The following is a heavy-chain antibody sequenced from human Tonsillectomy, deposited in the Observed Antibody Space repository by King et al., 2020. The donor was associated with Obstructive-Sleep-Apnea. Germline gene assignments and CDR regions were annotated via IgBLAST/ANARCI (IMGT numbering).Heavy chain of an antibody. CDR3: ARDFYTWGSHDS. CDR2: IKQDGSEE. J-gene: IGHJ4*02. V-gene: IGHV3-7*01. CDR1: GLTFSSYW. Sequence: VQLVESGGGLVQPGGSLRLSCAVSGLTFSSYWMTWVRQPPGKGLEWVGNIKQDGSEEYYADSVKGRLTISRDNAKNSLYLQMSSLRAEDTAVYYCARDFYTWGSHDSWGQGTLVTVSS. D-gene: IGHD3-16*01.